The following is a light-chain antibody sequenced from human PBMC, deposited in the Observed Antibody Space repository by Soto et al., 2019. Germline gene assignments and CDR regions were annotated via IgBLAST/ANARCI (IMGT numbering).Light chain of an antibody. CDR1: SSDVGGYNY. CDR3: SSYTSGSALAV. CDR2: EVS. V-gene: IGLV2-14*01. Sequence: QSALTQPASVSGSPGQSITISCTGTSSDVGGYNYVSWYQQHPGEAPKLMIYEVSYRPSGVSHRFSGSKSGNTASLTISGLQAEDDADYYCSSYTSGSALAVFGGGTKLTVL. J-gene: IGLJ2*01.